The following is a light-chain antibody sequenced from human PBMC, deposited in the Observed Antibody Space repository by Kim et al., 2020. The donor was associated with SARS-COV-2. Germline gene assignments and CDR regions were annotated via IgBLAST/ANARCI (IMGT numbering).Light chain of an antibody. CDR1: KLGDKY. CDR3: QAWDGSAEV. Sequence: SYELTQPPSVSVSPGQTASITCSGDKLGDKYACWYQQKPGQSPVLVFYQDSKRPSGIPERFSGSNSGNTATLTISGTQAMDEADYNCQAWDGSAEVLCGG. J-gene: IGLJ2*01. V-gene: IGLV3-1*01. CDR2: QDS.